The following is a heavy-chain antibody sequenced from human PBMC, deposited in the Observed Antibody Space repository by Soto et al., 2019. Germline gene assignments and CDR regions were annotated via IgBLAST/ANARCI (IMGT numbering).Heavy chain of an antibody. D-gene: IGHD3-16*01. V-gene: IGHV4-31*03. CDR1: GGSISSGGYY. CDR3: ARALLRLGEFPNYYGMDA. Sequence: SETLSLTCTVSGGSISSGGYYWSWIRQHPGKGLEWIGYIYYSGSTYYNPSLKSRVTISVDTSKNQFSLKLSSVTAADTAVYYCARALLRLGEFPNYYGMDAWGQGTTVTVSS. J-gene: IGHJ6*02. CDR2: IYYSGST.